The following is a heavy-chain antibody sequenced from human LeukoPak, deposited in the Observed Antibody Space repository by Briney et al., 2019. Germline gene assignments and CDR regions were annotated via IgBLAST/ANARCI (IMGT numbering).Heavy chain of an antibody. J-gene: IGHJ3*02. CDR2: INPYSGAT. D-gene: IGHD1-1*01. CDR1: GYTFTGSY. Sequence: ASVKVSCKASGYTFTGSYMHWVRQAPGQGLEWMGWINPYSGATNYAQKFQGRITMTRDTSISTAYMELSRLRSDDTAVYYCTREDDNSYDAFGIWSQGTMVTVSS. CDR3: TREDDNSYDAFGI. V-gene: IGHV1-2*02.